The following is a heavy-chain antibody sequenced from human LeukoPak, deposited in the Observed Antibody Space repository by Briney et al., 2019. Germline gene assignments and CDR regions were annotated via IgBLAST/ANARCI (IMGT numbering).Heavy chain of an antibody. CDR2: INPNSGGT. D-gene: IGHD5-18*01. J-gene: IGHJ1*01. Sequence: ASVKVSCKASGYTFTDYYMYWVRQAPGQGLEWMGWINPNSGGTKYAQKFQGRVTMTRDTSISTAYIELSRLRSDDTAVYYCARGIQLWFHHFQHWGQGTLVTVSS. V-gene: IGHV1-2*02. CDR1: GYTFTDYY. CDR3: ARGIQLWFHHFQH.